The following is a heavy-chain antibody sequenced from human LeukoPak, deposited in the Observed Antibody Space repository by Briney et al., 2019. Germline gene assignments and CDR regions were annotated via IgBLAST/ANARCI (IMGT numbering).Heavy chain of an antibody. V-gene: IGHV1-69*01. CDR2: IIPIFGTA. Sequence: ASVKVSCKASGGTFSSYAISWVRQAPGQGLEWMGGIIPIFGTASYAQKFQGRVTITADESTSTAYMELSSLRSEDTAVYYCAIHNYYTRALDPWGQGTLVTVSS. D-gene: IGHD4-11*01. J-gene: IGHJ5*02. CDR1: GGTFSSYA. CDR3: AIHNYYTRALDP.